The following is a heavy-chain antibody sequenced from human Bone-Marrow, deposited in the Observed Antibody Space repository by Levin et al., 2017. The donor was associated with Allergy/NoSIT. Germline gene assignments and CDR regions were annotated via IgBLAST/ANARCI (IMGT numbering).Heavy chain of an antibody. J-gene: IGHJ4*02. V-gene: IGHV3-23*01. CDR2: ISGSGGST. D-gene: IGHD6-19*01. CDR1: GFTFSSYA. Sequence: GESLKISCAASGFTFSSYAMSWVRQAPGKGLEWVSAISGSGGSTYYADSVKGRFTISRDNSKNTLYLQMNSLRAEDTAVYYCAKDSSGWLYYFDYWGQGTLVTVSS. CDR3: AKDSSGWLYYFDY.